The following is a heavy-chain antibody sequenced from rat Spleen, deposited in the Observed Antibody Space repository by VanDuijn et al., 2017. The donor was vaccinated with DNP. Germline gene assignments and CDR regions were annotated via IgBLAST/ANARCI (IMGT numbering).Heavy chain of an antibody. CDR2: ISTGGGNT. CDR1: GFTFSNYY. CDR3: ARHVDSGYCFDY. Sequence: EVQLVESGGGLVQPGRSMKLSCAASGFTFSNYYMAWVRQAPTKGLEWVASISTGGGNTYYRDSVKGRFTISRDNAKSTLYLQMDSLRSEDTATYYCARHVDSGYCFDYWGQGVMVTVSS. V-gene: IGHV5-25*01. J-gene: IGHJ2*01. D-gene: IGHD4-3*01.